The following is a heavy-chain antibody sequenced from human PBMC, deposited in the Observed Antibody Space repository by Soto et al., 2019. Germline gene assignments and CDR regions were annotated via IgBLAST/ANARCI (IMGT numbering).Heavy chain of an antibody. CDR2: INAGNGNT. J-gene: IGHJ5*02. CDR3: ARDVIIVVHPRGFDP. D-gene: IGHD2-2*01. CDR1: GYTFTSYA. V-gene: IGHV1-3*01. Sequence: GASVKVSCKASGYTFTSYAMRWVRQAPGQRLEWMGWINAGNGNTKYSQKFQGRVTITRDTSASTAYMELSSLRSEDTAVYYCARDVIIVVHPRGFDPWGQGTLVTVSS.